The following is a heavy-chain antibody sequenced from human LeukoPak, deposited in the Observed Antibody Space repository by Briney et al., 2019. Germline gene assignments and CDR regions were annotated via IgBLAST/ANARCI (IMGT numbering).Heavy chain of an antibody. CDR3: IRDLGLSHAYGAFDV. Sequence: GGSLRLSCAASGFTFSYYDMHWVRQVTGNSLEWVSGIGKDGSTYYPGSVKGRFTISRENAKNSLYLQMNSLRAEDTAVYYCIRDLGLSHAYGAFDVWGQGTMVTVSS. J-gene: IGHJ3*01. CDR2: IGKDGST. D-gene: IGHD3-16*01. V-gene: IGHV3-13*01. CDR1: GFTFSYYD.